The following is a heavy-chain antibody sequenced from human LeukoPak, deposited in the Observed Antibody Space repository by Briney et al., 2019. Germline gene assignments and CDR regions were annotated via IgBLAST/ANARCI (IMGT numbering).Heavy chain of an antibody. CDR2: IDSSSTI. V-gene: IGHV3-69-1*01. J-gene: IGHJ4*02. Sequence: PAGSLRLSCAASGFPFSEYSMNWVRQAPGKGLEWVSYIDSSSTIYYADSVKGRFTIPRDNAKNSLYLQLNSLTAEDTAVYYCARGPYDYGEYIDYWGQGTLVTVSS. D-gene: IGHD4-17*01. CDR3: ARGPYDYGEYIDY. CDR1: GFPFSEYS.